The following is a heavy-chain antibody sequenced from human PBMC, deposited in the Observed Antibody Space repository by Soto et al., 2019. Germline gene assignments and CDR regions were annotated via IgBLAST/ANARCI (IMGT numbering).Heavy chain of an antibody. V-gene: IGHV3-23*01. CDR2: ISGSGGST. D-gene: IGHD3-22*01. J-gene: IGHJ6*02. Sequence: GGSLRLSCAASGFTFSSYAMSWVRQAPGKGLEWVSAISGSGGSTYYADSVRGRFAISRDNSKNTLYLQMNSLRAEDTAVYYCAKEDIVDGYNRYYYGMDVWGQGTTVTVSS. CDR1: GFTFSSYA. CDR3: AKEDIVDGYNRYYYGMDV.